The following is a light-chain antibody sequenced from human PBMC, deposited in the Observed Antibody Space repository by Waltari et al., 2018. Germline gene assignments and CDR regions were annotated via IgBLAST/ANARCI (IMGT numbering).Light chain of an antibody. Sequence: IQLTQSLSSPSASVGDRVTITCRASQGISSYLAWYQQKPGRAPKLLIYAASTLQSGVPSRFSGSGSGTDFTLTINSLQPEDFATYYCQQGNDYPFTFGQGTRLEI. CDR1: QGISSY. V-gene: IGKV1-9*01. CDR3: QQGNDYPFT. CDR2: AAS. J-gene: IGKJ5*01.